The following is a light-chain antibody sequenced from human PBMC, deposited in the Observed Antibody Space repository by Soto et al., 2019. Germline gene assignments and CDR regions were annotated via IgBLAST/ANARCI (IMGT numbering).Light chain of an antibody. Sequence: QSALTQPASVSGSPGQSITISCTGTSSDVGGYKYVSWFQQYPGKVPKLIIYEVNDRPSGVSNRFSASKSGNTASLTISGLQAEDEADYYSSSYTRQSTYVFGTGTKLTVL. CDR2: EVN. J-gene: IGLJ1*01. CDR3: SSYTRQSTYV. V-gene: IGLV2-14*03. CDR1: SSDVGGYKY.